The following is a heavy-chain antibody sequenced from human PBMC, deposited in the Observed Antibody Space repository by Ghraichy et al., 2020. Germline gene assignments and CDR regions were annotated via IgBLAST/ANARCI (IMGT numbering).Heavy chain of an antibody. CDR2: VYYCGSA. CDR1: GASITSNH. V-gene: IGHV4-59*01. CDR3: ARDLGLSL. J-gene: IGHJ4*02. Sequence: SETLSLTCTVSGASITSNHWSWIRQPPGKGLEWIGNVYYCGSATTNPALKSRVTISMDTSNNQYSLMLSSVTAADTAIYYCARDLGLSLWGQGTLVTVSS.